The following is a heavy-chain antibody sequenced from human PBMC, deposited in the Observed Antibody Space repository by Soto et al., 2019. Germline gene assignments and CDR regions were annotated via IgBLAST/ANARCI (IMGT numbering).Heavy chain of an antibody. CDR1: GFSLSNARRG. D-gene: IGHD2-15*01. J-gene: IGHJ5*02. V-gene: IGHV2-26*01. Sequence: QVTLKESGPVLVNPTEPLTLTCTVSGFSLSNARRGVSWIRKPPGKALEWLAHIFSNDEKSYSTSLKSRLTISKDTSKSQVVLTMTNMDPVDTATYYCARIPGVVVAAANNWFDPWGQGTLVTVSS. CDR2: IFSNDEK. CDR3: ARIPGVVVAAANNWFDP.